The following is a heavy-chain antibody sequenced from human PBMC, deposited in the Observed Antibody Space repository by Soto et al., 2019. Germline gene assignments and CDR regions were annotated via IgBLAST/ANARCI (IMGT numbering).Heavy chain of an antibody. D-gene: IGHD2-2*01. V-gene: IGHV4-30-4*01. CDR1: GGSISSGDYY. CDR2: IYYSGST. CDR3: ARVSVLVQAANLYYYGMDV. J-gene: IGHJ6*02. Sequence: SETLSLTCTVSGGSISSGDYYWSWIRQPPGKGLEWIGYIYYSGSTYYNPSLKSRVTISVDTSKNQFSLKLSSVTAADTAVYYCARVSVLVQAANLYYYGMDVWGQGTTVTVSS.